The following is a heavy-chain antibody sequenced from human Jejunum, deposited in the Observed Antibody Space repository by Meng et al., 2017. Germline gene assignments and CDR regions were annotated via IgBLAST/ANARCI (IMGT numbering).Heavy chain of an antibody. V-gene: IGHV3-23*01. CDR2: MSGSSGST. CDR3: AKDVKEYSYGNRYDY. Sequence: GESLKISCAASGCPFYSYAMTWVRRDPGKGLEWVSAMSGSSGSTYYADSVRSRFTISRDNSRRTLYLQMNSLRAEDKALYYCAKDVKEYSYGNRYDYWGQGTLVTVSS. D-gene: IGHD5-18*01. J-gene: IGHJ4*02. CDR1: GCPFYSYA.